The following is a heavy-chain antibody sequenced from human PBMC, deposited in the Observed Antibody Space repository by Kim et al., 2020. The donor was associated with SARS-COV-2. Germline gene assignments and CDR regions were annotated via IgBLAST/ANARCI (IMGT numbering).Heavy chain of an antibody. CDR3: ARDLYYGSGFYYFDY. Sequence: QKCQGRVTITRDTSASTAYMELSSLRSEDTAVYYCARDLYYGSGFYYFDYWGQGTLVTVSS. J-gene: IGHJ4*02. V-gene: IGHV1-3*01. D-gene: IGHD3-10*01.